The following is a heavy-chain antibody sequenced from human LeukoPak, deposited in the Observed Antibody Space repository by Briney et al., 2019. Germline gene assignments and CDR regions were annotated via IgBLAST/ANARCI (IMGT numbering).Heavy chain of an antibody. Sequence: GASVKVSCKASGGTFSSYAISWVRQAPGQGLEWMGGIIPIFGTANCAQSFQGRVTITADESTATAYMELSSLRSEDTAVYYCARGNKGNLLVGNMDVWGTGTMVTVSS. CDR2: IIPIFGTA. D-gene: IGHD1-14*01. V-gene: IGHV1-69*01. J-gene: IGHJ6*03. CDR3: ARGNKGNLLVGNMDV. CDR1: GGTFSSYA.